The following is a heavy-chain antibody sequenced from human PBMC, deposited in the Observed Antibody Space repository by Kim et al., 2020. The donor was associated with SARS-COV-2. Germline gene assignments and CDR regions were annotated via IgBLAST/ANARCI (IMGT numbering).Heavy chain of an antibody. J-gene: IGHJ4*02. V-gene: IGHV4-39*07. Sequence: SETLSLTCTVSGGSISSSSYYWGWIRQPPGKGLEWIGSIYYSGSTYYNPSLKSRVTISVDTSKNQFSLKLSSVTAADTAVYYCARDHEQLASYYFDYWGQGTLVTVSS. CDR1: GGSISSSSYY. CDR2: IYYSGST. CDR3: ARDHEQLASYYFDY. D-gene: IGHD6-6*01.